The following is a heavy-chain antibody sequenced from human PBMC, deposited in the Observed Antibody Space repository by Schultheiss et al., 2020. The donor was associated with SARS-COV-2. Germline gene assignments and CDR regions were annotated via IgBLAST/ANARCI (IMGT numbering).Heavy chain of an antibody. V-gene: IGHV3-30*01. CDR1: GFSFRSYA. CDR2: ISYHEIEK. CDR3: ARGSYFGNN. J-gene: IGHJ4*02. Sequence: GGSLRLSCEASGFSFRSYAMHWVRQPPGKGLEWVAVISYHEIEKFYADSVKGRFTISRDNSKDTLYLQMNSLRAEDTAVYYCARGSYFGNNWGQGTLVTVSS. D-gene: IGHD1-26*01.